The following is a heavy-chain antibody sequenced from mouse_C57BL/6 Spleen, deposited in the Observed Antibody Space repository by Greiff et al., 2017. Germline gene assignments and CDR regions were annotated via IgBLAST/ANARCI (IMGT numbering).Heavy chain of an antibody. CDR1: GYTFTSYW. V-gene: IGHV1-64*01. CDR3: ARRYYGSYYAMDY. J-gene: IGHJ4*01. D-gene: IGHD1-1*01. CDR2: IHPNSGST. Sequence: QVQLQQPGAELVKPGASVKLSCKASGYTFTSYWMHWVKQRPGQGLEWIGMIHPNSGSTNYNEKFKSKATLTVDKSSSTAYMQLISLTSEDSSVYYCARRYYGSYYAMDYWGQGTSVTVSS.